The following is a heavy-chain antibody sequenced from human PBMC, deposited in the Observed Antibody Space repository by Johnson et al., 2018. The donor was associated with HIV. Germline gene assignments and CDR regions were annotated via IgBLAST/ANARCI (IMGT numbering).Heavy chain of an antibody. J-gene: IGHJ3*02. CDR3: ARLRGAFDI. CDR1: GFTFSSYG. D-gene: IGHD4-17*01. Sequence: QVQLVESGGGVVQPGGSLRLSCAASGFTFSSYGMNWVRQAPGKGLEWVAVIWSDGSNKYYADSVKGRFTISRDNSKNTVYLQMNSLRSDDTAVYYCARLRGAFDIWGQGTMVTVSS. V-gene: IGHV3-33*08. CDR2: IWSDGSNK.